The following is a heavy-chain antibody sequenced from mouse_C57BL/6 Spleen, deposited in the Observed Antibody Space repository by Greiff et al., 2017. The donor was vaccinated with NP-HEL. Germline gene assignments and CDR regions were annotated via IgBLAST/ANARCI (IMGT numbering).Heavy chain of an antibody. CDR2: IWRGGST. V-gene: IGHV2-5*01. J-gene: IGHJ4*01. D-gene: IGHD1-1*01. CDR3: AKNYYGSRSYYAMDY. CDR1: GFSLTSYG. Sequence: VQLQQSGPGLVQPSQSLSKTCTVSGFSLTSYGVHWVRQSPGKGLEWLGVIWRGGSTDYNAAFMSRLSITKDNSKSQVFFKMNSLQADDTAIYYCAKNYYGSRSYYAMDYWGQGTSVTVSS.